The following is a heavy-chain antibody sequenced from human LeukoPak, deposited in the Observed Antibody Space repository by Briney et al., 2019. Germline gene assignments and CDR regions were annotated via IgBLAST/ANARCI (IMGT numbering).Heavy chain of an antibody. J-gene: IGHJ5*02. CDR1: GGSISSYY. D-gene: IGHD6-6*01. CDR2: IYYSGST. CDR3: AREGKLGNWFDP. V-gene: IGHV4-59*12. Sequence: SETLSLTCTVSGGSISSYYWSWVRQPPGTGLEWIGYIYYSGSTNYNPSLKSRVTISVDTSKNQFSLKRSSVTAADTAVYYCAREGKLGNWFDPWGQGTLVTVSS.